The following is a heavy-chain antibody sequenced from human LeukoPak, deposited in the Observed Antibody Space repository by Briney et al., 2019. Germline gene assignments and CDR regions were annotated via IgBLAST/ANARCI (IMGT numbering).Heavy chain of an antibody. V-gene: IGHV4-59*01. D-gene: IGHD3-22*01. CDR2: ISNSGST. J-gene: IGHJ4*02. CDR3: ARAGSDYSFDN. CDR1: GGSISSYY. Sequence: SETLSLTCTVSGGSISSYYWSWIRQPPGKGLEWIGYISNSGSTNNNPSLKSRLTMSIDTSKNQFSLRLNSVTAADTAVYYCARAGSDYSFDNWGQGKLVTVSS.